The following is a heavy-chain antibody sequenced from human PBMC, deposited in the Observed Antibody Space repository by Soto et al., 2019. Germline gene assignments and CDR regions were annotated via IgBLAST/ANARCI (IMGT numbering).Heavy chain of an antibody. Sequence: ASVKVSCKASGYTFTSYAMHWVRQAPGQRLEWMGWINAGNGNTKYSQKFQGRVTITRDTSASTAYMELSSLRAEDTAVYYCARDKSNDSSGYGFYYYGMDVWGQGTTVTVSS. D-gene: IGHD3-22*01. CDR3: ARDKSNDSSGYGFYYYGMDV. CDR1: GYTFTSYA. J-gene: IGHJ6*02. CDR2: INAGNGNT. V-gene: IGHV1-3*01.